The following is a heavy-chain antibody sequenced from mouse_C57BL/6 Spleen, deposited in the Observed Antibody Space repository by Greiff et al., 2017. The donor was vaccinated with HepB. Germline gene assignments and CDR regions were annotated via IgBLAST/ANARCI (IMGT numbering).Heavy chain of an antibody. V-gene: IGHV1-4*01. CDR2: INPSSGYT. J-gene: IGHJ2*01. Sequence: QVQLQQSGAELARPGASVKMSCKASGYTFTSYTMHWVKQRPGQGLEWIGYINPSSGYTKYNQKFKDKATLTADKSSSTAYMQLSSLTSEDSAVYYCARSRNDYDDGYYFDYWGQGTTLTVSS. CDR3: ARSRNDYDDGYYFDY. D-gene: IGHD2-4*01. CDR1: GYTFTSYT.